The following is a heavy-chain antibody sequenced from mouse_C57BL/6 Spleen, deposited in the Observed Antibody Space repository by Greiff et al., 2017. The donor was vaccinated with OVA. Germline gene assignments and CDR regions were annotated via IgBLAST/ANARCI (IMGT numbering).Heavy chain of an antibody. D-gene: IGHD1-1*01. CDR1: GFNITDYY. CDR2: IDPEDGET. Sequence: VQLQQSGAELVKPGASVKLSCTASGFNITDYYMHWVKQRTEQGLEWIGRIDPEDGETKYAPKFQGKATLTANTSSNTAYLQLSSLTSEDTAVYYCAREVYGTTFYAMDYWGEGTSVTVSS. V-gene: IGHV14-2*01. J-gene: IGHJ4*01. CDR3: AREVYGTTFYAMDY.